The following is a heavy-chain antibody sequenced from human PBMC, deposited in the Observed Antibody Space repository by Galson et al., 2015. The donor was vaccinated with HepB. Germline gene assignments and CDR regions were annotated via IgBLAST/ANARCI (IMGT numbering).Heavy chain of an antibody. CDR1: GFSLSTSAVG. V-gene: IGHV2-5*01. Sequence: PARVKPTQTLTLTCAFSGFSLSTSAVGVGWIRQPPGEALEWLAVIYWKDDKRYSPSLKSRLTITKDTSKNQVVLTMTNMDPVDTATYYCAHSEPDYSSSWRTWFDPWGQGTLVTVSS. J-gene: IGHJ5*02. D-gene: IGHD3-22*01. CDR3: AHSEPDYSSSWRTWFDP. CDR2: IYWKDDK.